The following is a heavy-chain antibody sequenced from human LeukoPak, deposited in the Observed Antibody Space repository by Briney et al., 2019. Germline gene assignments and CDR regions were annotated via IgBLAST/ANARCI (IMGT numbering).Heavy chain of an antibody. CDR2: ISSSSSYI. Sequence: GGSLRLSCAASGFTFNTYGMSWVRQAPGKGLEWVSSISSSSSYIYYADSVKGRFTISRDNAKNSLYLQMNSLRAEDTAVYYCARAGSEDAFDIWGQGTMVTVSS. J-gene: IGHJ3*02. CDR3: ARAGSEDAFDI. V-gene: IGHV3-21*01. D-gene: IGHD6-25*01. CDR1: GFTFNTYG.